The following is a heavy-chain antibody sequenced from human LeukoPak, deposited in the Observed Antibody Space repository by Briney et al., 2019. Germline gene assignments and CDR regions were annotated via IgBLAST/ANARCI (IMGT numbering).Heavy chain of an antibody. J-gene: IGHJ4*02. CDR2: IKQDESVK. V-gene: IGHV3-7*01. CDR3: ARDGEAQWDY. CDR1: GFTFRSYW. Sequence: GGSLRLSCAASGFTFRSYWMSWVRQAPGKGLEWVANIKQDESVKNYVDSVKGRFTISRDNAKNSLYLQMNSLRDEDTAVYYCARDGEAQWDYWGQGTLVTVSS. D-gene: IGHD2-8*01.